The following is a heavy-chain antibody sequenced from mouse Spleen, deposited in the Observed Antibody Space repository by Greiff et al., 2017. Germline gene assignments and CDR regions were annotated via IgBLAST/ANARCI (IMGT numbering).Heavy chain of an antibody. CDR3: ASGGWLRRYWYFDV. Sequence: EVQGVESGGGLVKLGGSLKLSCAASGFTFSSYYMSWVRQTPEKRLEWVATISSGGGSTYYPDSVKGRFTISRDNAKNTLYLQMSSLNSEDTAVYYCASGGWLRRYWYFDVWGAGTTVTVSS. D-gene: IGHD2-2*01. CDR1: GFTFSSYY. V-gene: IGHV5-12-1*01. J-gene: IGHJ1*01. CDR2: ISSGGGST.